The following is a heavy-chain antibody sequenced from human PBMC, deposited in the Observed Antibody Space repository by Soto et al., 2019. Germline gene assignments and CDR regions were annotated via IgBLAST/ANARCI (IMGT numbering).Heavy chain of an antibody. CDR2: ISGSGGST. V-gene: IGHV3-23*01. J-gene: IGHJ4*02. Sequence: EVQLLESGGGLVQPGGSLRLSCAASGFTFSSYAMSWVRQAPGKGLEWVSAISGSGGSTYYADSVKGRFTISRDNSKNTLYLQMNSLRAEDTAVYYCAKAPDSGSYYGGGFDYGGQGTLVTVAS. D-gene: IGHD1-26*01. CDR3: AKAPDSGSYYGGGFDY. CDR1: GFTFSSYA.